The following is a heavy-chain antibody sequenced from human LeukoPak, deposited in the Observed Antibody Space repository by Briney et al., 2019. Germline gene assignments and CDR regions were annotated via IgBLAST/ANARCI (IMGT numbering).Heavy chain of an antibody. D-gene: IGHD2-21*02. V-gene: IGHV4-59*01. CDR2: IYSSGST. Sequence: SETLSLTCTVSGGSISSYYWSWIRQPPGKGLEWIGYIYSSGSTNYNPSLKSRITISVDTSKNQFSLKLSSVTAADTAVYYCARFAYCGGHCWYYFDYWGQGSLVTVSS. J-gene: IGHJ4*02. CDR1: GGSISSYY. CDR3: ARFAYCGGHCWYYFDY.